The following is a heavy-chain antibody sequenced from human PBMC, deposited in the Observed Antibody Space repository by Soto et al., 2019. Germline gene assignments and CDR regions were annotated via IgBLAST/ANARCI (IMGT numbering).Heavy chain of an antibody. CDR3: AKDHITMVRGVPY. J-gene: IGHJ4*02. CDR1: AFTFSNYA. Sequence: EVQLLESGGGLVQPGGSLRLSCAASAFTFSNYAMSWVRQAPGKGLEWVSTISGSGGATYYADSVKGRFTISRDNFKNTLYLQMNSLRAEDTAVYYCAKDHITMVRGVPYWGQGTLVTVSS. V-gene: IGHV3-23*01. CDR2: ISGSGGAT. D-gene: IGHD3-10*01.